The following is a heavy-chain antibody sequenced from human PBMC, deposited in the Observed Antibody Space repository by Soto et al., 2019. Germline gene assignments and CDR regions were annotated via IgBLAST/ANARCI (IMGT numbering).Heavy chain of an antibody. D-gene: IGHD6-13*01. V-gene: IGHV4-31*03. CDR1: GGSISSGGYY. J-gene: IGHJ4*02. CDR2: IYYSGST. Sequence: PSETLSLTCTVSGGSISSGGYYWSWIRQHPGKGLEWIGYIYYSGSTYYNPSLKSRVTISVDTSKNQFSLKLSSVTAADTSVYYCARDAASFSSWFDYWGQGTLVTVSS. CDR3: ARDAASFSSWFDY.